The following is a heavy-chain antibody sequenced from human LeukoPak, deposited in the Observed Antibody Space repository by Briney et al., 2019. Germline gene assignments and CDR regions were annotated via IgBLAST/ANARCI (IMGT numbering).Heavy chain of an antibody. J-gene: IGHJ4*02. CDR3: AREGGGSGSYYNGN. Sequence: SQTLSLTCTVSGGSISSGDYYWSWIRQPPGKGLEWIGYIYYSGSTYYNPSLKSRVTISVDTSKNQFSLKLSSVTAADTAVYYCAREGGGSGSYYNGNWGQGTLVTVSS. CDR2: IYYSGST. CDR1: GGSISSGDYY. D-gene: IGHD3-10*01. V-gene: IGHV4-30-4*01.